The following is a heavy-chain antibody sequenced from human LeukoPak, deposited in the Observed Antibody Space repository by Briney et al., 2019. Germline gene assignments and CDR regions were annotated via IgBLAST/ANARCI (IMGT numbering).Heavy chain of an antibody. CDR1: GGSISSSSYY. Sequence: PSETLSLTCTVSGGSISSSSYYWGWIRQPPGKGLEWIGSIYYSGSTYYNPSLKSRVTISVDTSKNQFSLKLSSVTAADTAVYCCARHCITMIVVDTPYYFDYWGQGTLVTVSS. CDR2: IYYSGST. D-gene: IGHD3-22*01. V-gene: IGHV4-39*01. J-gene: IGHJ4*02. CDR3: ARHCITMIVVDTPYYFDY.